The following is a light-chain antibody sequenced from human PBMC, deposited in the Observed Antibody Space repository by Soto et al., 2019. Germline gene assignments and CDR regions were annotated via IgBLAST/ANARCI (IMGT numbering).Light chain of an antibody. J-gene: IGKJ4*01. Sequence: DIQMTQSPSSLSASVGDRVTITCQASQDISKYLDWYQQKPGKAPKLLIYGASNLETGVPSRFSGSGSGTYFSFTISSLQPEDVATYFCQQYDNLPLTFGGGTKVEIQ. V-gene: IGKV1-33*01. CDR2: GAS. CDR3: QQYDNLPLT. CDR1: QDISKY.